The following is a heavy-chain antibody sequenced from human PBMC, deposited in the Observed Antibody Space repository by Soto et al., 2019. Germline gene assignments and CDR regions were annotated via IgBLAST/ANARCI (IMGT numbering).Heavy chain of an antibody. D-gene: IGHD6-19*01. J-gene: IGHJ4*02. Sequence: QVQLQESGPGLVKPSETLSLTCTVSGGSISSYYWSWIRQPPGKGLEWIGCLYYSGSTNYNPSLRGRVTMSVDTSKNQFSLELSSVTAADTAMYYCARDGSGRAVEYWGQGTLVTVSS. V-gene: IGHV4-59*01. CDR3: ARDGSGRAVEY. CDR2: LYYSGST. CDR1: GGSISSYY.